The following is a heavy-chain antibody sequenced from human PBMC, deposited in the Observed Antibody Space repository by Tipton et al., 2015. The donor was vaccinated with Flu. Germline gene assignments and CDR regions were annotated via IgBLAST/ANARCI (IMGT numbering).Heavy chain of an antibody. Sequence: TLSLTCTVSGGSISSYYWSWIRQPPGKGLEWIGYIYYSGSTNHNPSLKSRVTIPVDTSKNQFSLKPSSVTAADTAVYYCAEGYCSGGRCYLSYWGQGTLVTVSS. J-gene: IGHJ4*02. CDR2: IYYSGST. D-gene: IGHD2-15*01. CDR1: GGSISSYY. V-gene: IGHV4-59*01. CDR3: AEGYCSGGRCYLSY.